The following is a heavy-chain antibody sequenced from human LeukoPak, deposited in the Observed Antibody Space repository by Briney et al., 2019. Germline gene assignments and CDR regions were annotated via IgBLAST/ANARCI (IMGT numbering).Heavy chain of an antibody. V-gene: IGHV3-13*01. CDR3: ARGGDFGYSYGGYYYMDV. J-gene: IGHJ6*03. CDR1: GFTFSSYD. D-gene: IGHD5-18*01. CDR2: IGTAGDT. Sequence: PGGSLRLSCAASGFTFSSYDMHWVRQATGKGLERVSTIGTAGDTYYPGSVKGRFTISRENAKNSLYLQMNSLRAGDTAVYYCARGGDFGYSYGGYYYMDVWGKGTTVTVSS.